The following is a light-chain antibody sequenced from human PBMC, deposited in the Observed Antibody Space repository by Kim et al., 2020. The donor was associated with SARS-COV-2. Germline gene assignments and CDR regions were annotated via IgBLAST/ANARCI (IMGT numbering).Light chain of an antibody. J-gene: IGKJ4*01. CDR1: QGISTF. CDR2: ATS. V-gene: IGKV1-27*01. Sequence: DIQMTQSPTSLSAAVGDRVTITCRASQGISTFLAWYQQKPGKAPKLLIFATSGLQSGVPSRFSGSGSGTDFTLTISSLQPEDVATYYCQKYNSAPLVFGGGTKVDIK. CDR3: QKYNSAPLV.